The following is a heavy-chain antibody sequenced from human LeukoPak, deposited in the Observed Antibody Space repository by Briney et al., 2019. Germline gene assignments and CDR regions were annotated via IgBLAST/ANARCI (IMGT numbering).Heavy chain of an antibody. CDR1: GGSFSGYY. V-gene: IGHV4-34*01. J-gene: IGHJ5*02. D-gene: IGHD1-1*01. CDR3: ARVPDITARPCDT. CDR2: ISHTGLT. Sequence: SETLSLTCAVYGGSFSGYYWTLIRQTPGKGLEWIGEISHTGLTGSNPSLKSRVTIFVDPSRKQFSLRMTSVTAADTGVYYCARVPDITARPCDTWGPGTLVTVSS.